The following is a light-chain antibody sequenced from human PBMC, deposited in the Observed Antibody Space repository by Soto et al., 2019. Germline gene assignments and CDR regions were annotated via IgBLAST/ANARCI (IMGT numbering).Light chain of an antibody. CDR1: QSVLYTSNNKNY. CDR2: WAS. CDR3: QQYYSTPFT. J-gene: IGKJ3*01. Sequence: DIVMTQSPDSLAVSLGQRATINCKSSQSVLYTSNNKNYLAWYQQKPGQPPKLLIYWASTRESGVPDRFSGNGSGTDFTRTISSLQAEDVAVYYCQQYYSTPFTFGPGTKVDIK. V-gene: IGKV4-1*01.